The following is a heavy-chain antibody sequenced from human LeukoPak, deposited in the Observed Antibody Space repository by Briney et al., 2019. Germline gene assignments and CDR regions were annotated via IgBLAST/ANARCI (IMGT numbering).Heavy chain of an antibody. Sequence: GASVKVSCKASGGTFSSYAISWVRQAPGQGLEWMGGIIPIFGTANYAQKFQGRVTITTDESTSTAYMELRSLRSDDTAVYYCARGKTNYDFWSGYSADYYYYYMDVWGKGTTVTVSS. CDR2: IIPIFGTA. CDR3: ARGKTNYDFWSGYSADYYYYYMDV. V-gene: IGHV1-69*05. D-gene: IGHD3-3*01. J-gene: IGHJ6*03. CDR1: GGTFSSYA.